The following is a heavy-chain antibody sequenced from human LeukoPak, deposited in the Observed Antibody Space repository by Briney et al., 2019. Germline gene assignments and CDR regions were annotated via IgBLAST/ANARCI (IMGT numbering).Heavy chain of an antibody. J-gene: IGHJ4*01. Sequence: PGGSPRLSCAASGFTLSNYWMHWVRQVPGKGLVWVSSINGHGNTTKYADSVRGRFTISRDNAKNTLFQQMYSLRADDTAVYFCSRGREYISNWNPFDFWGHGTLVTVSS. D-gene: IGHD6-13*01. CDR3: SRGREYISNWNPFDF. V-gene: IGHV3-74*01. CDR1: GFTLSNYW. CDR2: INGHGNTT.